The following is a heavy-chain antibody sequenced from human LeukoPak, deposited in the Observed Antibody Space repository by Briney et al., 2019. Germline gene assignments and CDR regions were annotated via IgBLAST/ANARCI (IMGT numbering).Heavy chain of an antibody. D-gene: IGHD2-2*01. V-gene: IGHV7-4-1*02. CDR3: ARGRDCSGTSCRHDY. CDR1: GYSFTTYA. CDR2: INTNTGNP. J-gene: IGHJ4*02. Sequence: ASVKVSCKASGYSFTTYAMSWVRQAPGQGLEWMGWINTNTGNPTYAQGFTGRFVFSLDTSVSTAYLQISSLKAEDTAVYYCARGRDCSGTSCRHDYWGQGTLVTVSS.